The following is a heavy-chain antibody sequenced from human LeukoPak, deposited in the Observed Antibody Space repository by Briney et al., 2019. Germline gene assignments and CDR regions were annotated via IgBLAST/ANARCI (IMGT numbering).Heavy chain of an antibody. J-gene: IGHJ4*02. V-gene: IGHV3-23*01. CDR3: AKGAYDYIEMGYFDY. CDR1: GFTFRSYA. Sequence: GGSLRLSCAASGFTFRSYAIYWVRQAPGKGLEWVSLIIGSSGDTFYADSVKGRFTISRDNSKNRLYLQMNSLRAEDTALYYCAKGAYDYIEMGYFDYWGQGTLVTVSS. D-gene: IGHD5-12*01. CDR2: IIGSSGDT.